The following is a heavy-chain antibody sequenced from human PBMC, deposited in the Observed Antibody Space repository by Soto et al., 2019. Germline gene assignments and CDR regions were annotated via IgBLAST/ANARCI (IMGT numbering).Heavy chain of an antibody. V-gene: IGHV3-23*01. J-gene: IGHJ6*02. CDR3: AKDGITIVVVPAAAYYYGMDV. CDR1: GFTFSSYA. D-gene: IGHD2-2*01. Sequence: GGSLRLSCAASGFTFSSYAMSWVRQAPGKGLEWVSAISGSGGSTYYADSVKGRFTISRDNSKNTLYLQMNSLRAEDTAVYYCAKDGITIVVVPAAAYYYGMDVWGQGTTVTVSS. CDR2: ISGSGGST.